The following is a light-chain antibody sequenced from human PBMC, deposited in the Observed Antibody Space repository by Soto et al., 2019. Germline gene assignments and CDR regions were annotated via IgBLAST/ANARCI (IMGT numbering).Light chain of an antibody. CDR2: DAT. V-gene: IGKV1-16*01. J-gene: IGKJ4*01. Sequence: DIQMTQSPSSLSASVGDRVTIICRASQNINSYLAWFQQKPGKAPKSLIYDATSLQSGVPSRFSGSGSGTDFSLTISSLQPGDAATYYCQQYERYNPSFGGGTKLEI. CDR1: QNINSY. CDR3: QQYERYNPS.